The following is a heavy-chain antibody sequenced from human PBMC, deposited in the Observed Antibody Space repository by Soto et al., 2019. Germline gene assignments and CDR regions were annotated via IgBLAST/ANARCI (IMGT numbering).Heavy chain of an antibody. D-gene: IGHD6-13*01. CDR1: GYTFTSYA. V-gene: IGHV1-3*01. CDR2: INAGNGNT. CDR3: ARDTSSSWSYYYYMDV. Sequence: QVPLVQSGAEVKKPGASVKVSCKASGYTFTSYAMHWVRQAPGQRLEWMGWINAGNGNTKYSQKFQGRVTITRDTSASTTYMELSSLRSEDTAVYYCARDTSSSWSYYYYMDVWGKGTTVTVSS. J-gene: IGHJ6*03.